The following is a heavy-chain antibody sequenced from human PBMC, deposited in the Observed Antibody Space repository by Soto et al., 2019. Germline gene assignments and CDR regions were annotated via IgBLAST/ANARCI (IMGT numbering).Heavy chain of an antibody. Sequence: QVQLVQSGAEEKKPGASVKVSCKASGYTFTSYAMHWVRQAPGQRLEWMGWINAGNGNTKYSQKFQGRVTITRDTSASTADMELSSLRSEDTAVYHCARAPSGWYFDLWGRGTLVTVSS. V-gene: IGHV1-3*05. CDR1: GYTFTSYA. CDR2: INAGNGNT. CDR3: ARAPSGWYFDL. J-gene: IGHJ2*01.